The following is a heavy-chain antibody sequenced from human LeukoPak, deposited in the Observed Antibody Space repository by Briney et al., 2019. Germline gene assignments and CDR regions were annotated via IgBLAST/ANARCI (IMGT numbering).Heavy chain of an antibody. CDR1: GFTFSSYA. Sequence: PGGSLRLSCAASGFTFSSYAMHWVRQAPGKGLEWVAVISYDGSNKYYADSVKGRFTISRDNSKNTLYLQMSSLRAEDTAVYYCARDGTYYYDSLGPLYYGMDVWGQGTTVTVSS. CDR3: ARDGTYYYDSLGPLYYGMDV. D-gene: IGHD3-22*01. V-gene: IGHV3-30-3*01. CDR2: ISYDGSNK. J-gene: IGHJ6*02.